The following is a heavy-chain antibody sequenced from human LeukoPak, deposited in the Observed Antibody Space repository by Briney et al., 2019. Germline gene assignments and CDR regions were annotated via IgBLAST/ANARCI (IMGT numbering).Heavy chain of an antibody. Sequence: GGSLRLPCAASGFTFSSYGMHWVRQAPGKGLEWVAVISYDGSKEYHADSVKGRFTISRDKSKNTLYLQMNSLRAEDTAVYYCARDGPEMATKLRHLDYWGQGTLVTVSS. CDR3: ARDGPEMATKLRHLDY. V-gene: IGHV3-30*03. J-gene: IGHJ4*02. CDR1: GFTFSSYG. CDR2: ISYDGSKE. D-gene: IGHD5-24*01.